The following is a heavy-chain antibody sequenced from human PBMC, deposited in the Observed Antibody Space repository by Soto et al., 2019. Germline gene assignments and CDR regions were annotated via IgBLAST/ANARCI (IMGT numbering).Heavy chain of an antibody. J-gene: IGHJ4*02. CDR3: ARVRWLQSTSPFDY. V-gene: IGHV1-69*01. CDR1: GFTFSSYA. Sequence: VQLLESGGGLVQPGGSLRLSCAASGFTFSSYAISWVRQAPGQGLEWMGGIIPIFGTANYAQKFQGRVTITADESTSTAYMELSSLRSEDTAVYYCARVRWLQSTSPFDYWGQGTLVTVSS. CDR2: IIPIFGTA. D-gene: IGHD5-12*01.